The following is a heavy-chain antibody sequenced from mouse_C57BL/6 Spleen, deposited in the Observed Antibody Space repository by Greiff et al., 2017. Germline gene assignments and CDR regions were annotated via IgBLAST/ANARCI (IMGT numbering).Heavy chain of an antibody. V-gene: IGHV1-81*01. D-gene: IGHD1-1*01. Sequence: QVQLKQSGAELARPGASVKLSCKASGYTFTSYGISWVKQRTGQGLEWIGEIYPRSGNTYYNEKFKGKATLTADKSSSTAYMELRSLTSEDSAVYFCARYDYYGSSFYWYFDVWGTGTTVTVSS. CDR3: ARYDYYGSSFYWYFDV. CDR1: GYTFTSYG. CDR2: IYPRSGNT. J-gene: IGHJ1*03.